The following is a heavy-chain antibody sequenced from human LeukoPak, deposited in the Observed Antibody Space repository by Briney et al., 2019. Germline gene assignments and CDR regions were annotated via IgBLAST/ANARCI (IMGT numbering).Heavy chain of an antibody. D-gene: IGHD3-22*01. J-gene: IGHJ4*02. CDR3: AAPWGDYYDSSGPKPAYFDY. CDR2: INHSGST. V-gene: IGHV4-34*01. CDR1: GGXFSGYY. Sequence: SETLSLTCAVYGGXFSGYYWSWIRQPPGKGLEWIGEINHSGSTNYNPSLKSRVTISVDTSKNQFSLKLSSVTAADTAVYYCAAPWGDYYDSSGPKPAYFDYWGQGTLVTVSS.